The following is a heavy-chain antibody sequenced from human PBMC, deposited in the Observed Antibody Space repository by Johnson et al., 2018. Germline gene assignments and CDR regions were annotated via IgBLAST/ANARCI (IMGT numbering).Heavy chain of an antibody. J-gene: IGHJ6*02. CDR3: VGTHGSGRVRSNNGIDV. V-gene: IGHV3-33*01. D-gene: IGHD3-10*01. CDR2: MWVDGNNK. CDR1: GFTFSNYG. Sequence: QVQLVESGGGVVPPGRTLRLSCAASGFTFSNYGMHWVRQAPGKGLEWVALMWVDGNNKYYGESVKGRFTVSRDNSKNTLHLQMNRLGAEDPAVYYCVGTHGSGRVRSNNGIDVWGQGTPVTVSS.